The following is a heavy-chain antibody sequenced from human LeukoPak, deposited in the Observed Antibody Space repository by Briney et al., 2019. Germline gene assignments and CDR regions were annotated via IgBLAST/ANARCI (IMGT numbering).Heavy chain of an antibody. CDR3: ARELQYNYILGASTDY. CDR1: DHTFTRNG. Sequence: ASVKVSCKASDHTFTRNGISWVRQAPGQGLEWMGWISAFNGNTNYAQNLQGRVTLTTDTSTSTAYMELRSLRSDDTAVYYCARELQYNYILGASTDYWGQGTLVTVSS. CDR2: ISAFNGNT. V-gene: IGHV1-18*01. D-gene: IGHD1-26*01. J-gene: IGHJ4*02.